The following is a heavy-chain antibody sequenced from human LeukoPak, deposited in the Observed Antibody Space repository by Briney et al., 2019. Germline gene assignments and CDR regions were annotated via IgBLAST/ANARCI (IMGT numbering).Heavy chain of an antibody. V-gene: IGHV1-18*01. CDR1: SYTFTNYG. CDR3: ARWSGGSDWLYHYGMDV. J-gene: IGHJ6*02. Sequence: ASVKVSCKTSSYTFTNYGISWVRQAPGQGLEWMGWISGYNGYTNSAQQFQGRVTMTMDTSTSTVYMELRSLRSDDTAVYYCARWSGGSDWLYHYGMDVWGQGTTVTVSS. D-gene: IGHD6-19*01. CDR2: ISGYNGYT.